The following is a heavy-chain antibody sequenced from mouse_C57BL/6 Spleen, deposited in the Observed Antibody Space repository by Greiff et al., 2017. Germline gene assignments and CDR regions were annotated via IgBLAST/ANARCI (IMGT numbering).Heavy chain of an antibody. CDR3: ARPDLDYAMDY. Sequence: VQVVESGPELVKPGASVKISCKASGYSFTSYYIHWVKQRPGQGLEWIGWIYPGSGNTKYNEKFKGKATLTADTSSSTAYMQLSSLTSEDSAVYYCARPDLDYAMDYWGQGTSVTVSS. CDR1: GYSFTSYY. CDR2: IYPGSGNT. V-gene: IGHV1-66*01. J-gene: IGHJ4*01.